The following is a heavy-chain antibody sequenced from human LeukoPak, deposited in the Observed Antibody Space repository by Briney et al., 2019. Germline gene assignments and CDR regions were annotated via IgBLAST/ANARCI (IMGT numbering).Heavy chain of an antibody. V-gene: IGHV3-43*02. CDR1: GFTFDDYA. CDR3: AKDMYGSGSLNSYYGMDV. D-gene: IGHD3-10*01. J-gene: IGHJ6*02. Sequence: GGSLRLSCAASGFTFDDYAMHWVRQAPGKGLEWVSLISGDGGSTYYADSVKGRFTISRDNSKNSLYLQMNSLRTEDTALYYCAKDMYGSGSLNSYYGMDVWGQGTTVTVSS. CDR2: ISGDGGST.